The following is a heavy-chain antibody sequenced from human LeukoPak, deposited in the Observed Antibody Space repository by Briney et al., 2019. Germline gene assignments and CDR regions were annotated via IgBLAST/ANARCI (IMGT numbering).Heavy chain of an antibody. Sequence: ASVKVSCKASGYTFTSYDINWVRQATGQGLEWMGWMNPNSGNTGYAQKFQGRVTMTEDTSTDTAYMELSSLRSEDTAVYYCARSPPGGCSSTSCYDYAFDIWGQGTMVTVSS. V-gene: IGHV1-8*01. D-gene: IGHD2-2*01. CDR2: MNPNSGNT. CDR1: GYTFTSYD. CDR3: ARSPPGGCSSTSCYDYAFDI. J-gene: IGHJ3*02.